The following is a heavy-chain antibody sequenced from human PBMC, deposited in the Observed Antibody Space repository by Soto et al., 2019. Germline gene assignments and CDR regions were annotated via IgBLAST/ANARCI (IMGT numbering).Heavy chain of an antibody. D-gene: IGHD2-21*01. CDR3: ARGGFVVVGLYYYYGMAV. V-gene: IGHV1-46*01. J-gene: IGHJ6*02. CDR1: GYTFTSYY. CDR2: INPSGGST. Sequence: ASVKVSCKASGYTFTSYYMHWVRQAPGQGLEWMGIINPSGGSTSYAQKFQGRVTMTRDTSTSTVYMELSSLRSEDTAVYYCARGGFVVVGLYYYYGMAVWGRGTTVTVSS.